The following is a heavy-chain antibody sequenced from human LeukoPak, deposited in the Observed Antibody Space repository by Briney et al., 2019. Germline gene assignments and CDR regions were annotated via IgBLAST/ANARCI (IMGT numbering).Heavy chain of an antibody. CDR1: GFTFRSYA. CDR2: ISGSGSST. Sequence: GGSLRLSCAASGFTFRSYAMSWVRQAPGKGLEWVSAISGSGSSTYYADSVKGRFTISRDNSKNTLYLQMNSLRAEDRAIYYCAKDYDSSGYYYGGPFDYWGQGTLVTVSS. D-gene: IGHD3-22*01. CDR3: AKDYDSSGYYYGGPFDY. V-gene: IGHV3-23*01. J-gene: IGHJ4*02.